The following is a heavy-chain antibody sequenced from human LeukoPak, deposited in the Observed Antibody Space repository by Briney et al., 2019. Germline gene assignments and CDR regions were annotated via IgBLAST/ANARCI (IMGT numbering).Heavy chain of an antibody. CDR1: GFSLSTSGMR. Sequence: ESGPTLVNPTQTLTLTCTFSGFSLSTSGMRVSWIRQPPGKALEWLARIDWDDDKFYSTSLKTRLTISKDTSKNQVVLTMTNMDPVDTATYYCARMSRGVAAAGYYFDYWGQGTPVTVSS. CDR3: ARMSRGVAAAGYYFDY. J-gene: IGHJ4*02. CDR2: IDWDDDK. V-gene: IGHV2-70*04. D-gene: IGHD6-13*01.